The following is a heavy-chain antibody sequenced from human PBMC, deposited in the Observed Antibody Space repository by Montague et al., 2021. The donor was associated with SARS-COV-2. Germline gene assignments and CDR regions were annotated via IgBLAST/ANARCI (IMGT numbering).Heavy chain of an antibody. J-gene: IGHJ4*02. CDR2: INNSGST. CDR1: GGSFSGYY. D-gene: IGHD4/OR15-4a*01. V-gene: IGHV4-34*01. Sequence: SETLSLTCAVSGGSFSGYYWSWIRHPPGKGLEWIGEINNSGSTNSNPSLKSRVTISVDTSKNQFSLKLSSVTAADTAVYYCARHSRMTIIDYWGQGTLVTVSS. CDR3: ARHSRMTIIDY.